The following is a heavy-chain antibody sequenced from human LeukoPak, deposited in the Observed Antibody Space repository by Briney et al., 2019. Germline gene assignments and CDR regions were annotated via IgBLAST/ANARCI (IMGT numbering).Heavy chain of an antibody. CDR1: GFTFSSYG. V-gene: IGHV3-33*01. Sequence: GGSLRLSCAASGFTFSSYGMHWVRQAPGKGLEWVAVIWYDGSNKYYADSVKGRFTISRDNSKNTLYLQMNSLRAEDTAVYYCARDRGGIVVVPAASDYWGQGTLVTVSS. CDR3: ARDRGGIVVVPAASDY. CDR2: IWYDGSNK. D-gene: IGHD2-2*01. J-gene: IGHJ4*02.